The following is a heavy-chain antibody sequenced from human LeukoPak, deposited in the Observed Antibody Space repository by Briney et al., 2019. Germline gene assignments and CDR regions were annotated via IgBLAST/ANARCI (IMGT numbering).Heavy chain of an antibody. CDR1: GFTFSHAW. V-gene: IGHV3-7*01. D-gene: IGHD3-3*01. CDR2: IKQDGSEK. CDR3: ARPSITIFGVVNNWFDP. J-gene: IGHJ5*02. Sequence: GGSLRLSCAASGFTFSHAWMSWVRQAPRKGLEWVANIKQDGSEKYYVDSVKGRFTISRDNAKNSLYLQMNSLRAEDTAVYYCARPSITIFGVVNNWFDPWGQGTLVTVSS.